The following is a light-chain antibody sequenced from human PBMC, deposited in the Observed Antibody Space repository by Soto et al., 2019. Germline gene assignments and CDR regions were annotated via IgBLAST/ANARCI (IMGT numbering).Light chain of an antibody. CDR1: SSDIGGYNY. CDR3: SSYSGSTTHIL. J-gene: IGLJ2*01. V-gene: IGLV2-14*01. CDR2: DVT. Sequence: QSALTQPASVSGSPGQSITISCTGSSSDIGGYNYVSWYQQHPGKAPKLIIYDVTYRHSGLSYRFSASKSGSTASLTISGLQPEDEADYYCSSYSGSTTHILFGGGTKLPVL.